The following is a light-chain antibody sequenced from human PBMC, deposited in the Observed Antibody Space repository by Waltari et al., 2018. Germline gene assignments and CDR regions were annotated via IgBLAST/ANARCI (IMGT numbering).Light chain of an antibody. Sequence: DIQMTQSPSSLSASVGDRVTITCRASQDIRNSLAWYQHKPGKAPKLLLSDASRLQSGVPSRFSGSGSGTDYTLTISSLQPEDFATYYCQQYYTMFPYTFGQGTKLEIK. CDR1: QDIRNS. V-gene: IGKV1-NL1*01. CDR3: QQYYTMFPYT. CDR2: DAS. J-gene: IGKJ2*01.